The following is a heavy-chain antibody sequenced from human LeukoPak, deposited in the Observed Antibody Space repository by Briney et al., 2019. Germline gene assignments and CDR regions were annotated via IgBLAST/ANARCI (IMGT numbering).Heavy chain of an antibody. CDR1: GYTFTSYG. Sequence: ASVKVSCKASGYTFTSYGISWVRQAPGQGLEWVGWISAYNGNTNYAQKLQGRVTMDTDTSTSTAYMELRSLRSDDTAVYYCARDTFNYYDSSGHDAFDIWGQGTMVTVSS. CDR2: ISAYNGNT. CDR3: ARDTFNYYDSSGHDAFDI. D-gene: IGHD3-22*01. V-gene: IGHV1-18*01. J-gene: IGHJ3*02.